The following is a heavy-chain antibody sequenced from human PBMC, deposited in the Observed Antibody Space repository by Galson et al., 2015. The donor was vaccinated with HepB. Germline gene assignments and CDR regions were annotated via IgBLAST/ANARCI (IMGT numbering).Heavy chain of an antibody. CDR2: IYPGGSDA. Sequence: QSGAEVKKPGESLKISCKGLGYSFTSYWIGWVRQMPGKALEWMGIIYPGGSDARFSPSFQGQVTMSVDKSISTAYLQWNSLKASDTAIYYCARITGGEYFQYWGQGALVTV. D-gene: IGHD3-10*01. J-gene: IGHJ1*01. V-gene: IGHV5-51*03. CDR1: GYSFTSYW. CDR3: ARITGGEYFQY.